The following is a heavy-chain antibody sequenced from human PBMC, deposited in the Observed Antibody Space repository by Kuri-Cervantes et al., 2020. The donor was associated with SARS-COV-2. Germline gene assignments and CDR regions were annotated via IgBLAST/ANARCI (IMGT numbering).Heavy chain of an antibody. CDR3: SRVGGTASFGGPFDY. J-gene: IGHJ4*02. CDR1: GFTFSSYG. V-gene: IGHV3-30*03. D-gene: IGHD3-16*01. Sequence: GGSLRLSCAASGFTFSSYGMHWVRQAPGKGLEWVAVISYDGSNKYYADSVKGRFTISRDNAKNSLSLQMDSLRADDTAVYYCSRVGGTASFGGPFDYWGPGTLVTVSS. CDR2: ISYDGSNK.